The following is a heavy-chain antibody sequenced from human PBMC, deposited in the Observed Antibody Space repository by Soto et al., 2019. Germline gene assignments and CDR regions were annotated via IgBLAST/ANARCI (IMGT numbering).Heavy chain of an antibody. J-gene: IGHJ4*02. Sequence: GGSLRLSCAASGFAFITTTMNWVRQAPGKGLEWVSSISGSSSYIFYADSVKGRFTISRDNAKNSLYLQMNSLRAEDTAVYYCARVSAEGRCSTTSCYPFDYWGQGTLVTVSS. CDR1: GFAFITTT. V-gene: IGHV3-21*01. CDR2: ISGSSSYI. CDR3: ARVSAEGRCSTTSCYPFDY. D-gene: IGHD2-2*01.